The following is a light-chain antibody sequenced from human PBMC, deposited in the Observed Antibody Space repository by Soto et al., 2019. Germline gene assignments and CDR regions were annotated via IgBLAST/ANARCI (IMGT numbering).Light chain of an antibody. V-gene: IGLV3-21*04. Sequence: SYELTQSPSISVAPGQTARLTCGGDNIGSKSVHWYQQKPGQAPVLVIYYDNDRPSGIPDRFSGSNSGNTATLTISRVEAWDEADYYCQVWNDSGDHAIFGGGTKLTVL. J-gene: IGLJ2*01. CDR2: YDN. CDR1: NIGSKS. CDR3: QVWNDSGDHAI.